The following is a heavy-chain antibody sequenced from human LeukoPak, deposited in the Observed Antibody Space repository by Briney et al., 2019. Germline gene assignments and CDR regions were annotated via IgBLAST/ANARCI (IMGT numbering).Heavy chain of an antibody. CDR1: GYTFTSYG. Sequence: ASVKVSCKASGYTFTSYGISWVRQAPGQGLEWMGWISAYNGNTNYAQKLQGRVTMTTDTSTSTAYMELSSLRSEDTAVYYCARDYHSSSWYFPPSFDYWGQGTLVTVSS. D-gene: IGHD6-13*01. CDR3: ARDYHSSSWYFPPSFDY. V-gene: IGHV1-18*01. J-gene: IGHJ4*02. CDR2: ISAYNGNT.